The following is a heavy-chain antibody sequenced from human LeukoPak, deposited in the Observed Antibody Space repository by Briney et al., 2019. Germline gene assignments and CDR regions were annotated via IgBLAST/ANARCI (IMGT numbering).Heavy chain of an antibody. CDR2: IYSGGST. D-gene: IGHD6-6*01. Sequence: GGSLRLSCAASGFTVSSNCMSWVRQAPGKGLEWVSVIYSGGSTYYADSVKGRFTISRDNSKNTLYLQMNSLRAEDTAVYYCARGFAQLVSPMSGYYYYMDVWGKGTTVTVSS. J-gene: IGHJ6*03. CDR1: GFTVSSNC. CDR3: ARGFAQLVSPMSGYYYYMDV. V-gene: IGHV3-53*01.